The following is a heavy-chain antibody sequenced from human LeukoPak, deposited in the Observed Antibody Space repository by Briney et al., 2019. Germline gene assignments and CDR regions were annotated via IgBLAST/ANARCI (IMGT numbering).Heavy chain of an antibody. CDR1: GGSISSSSYY. CDR2: IYYSGST. J-gene: IGHJ4*02. CDR3: ARASGWYLDY. V-gene: IGHV4-39*07. D-gene: IGHD6-19*01. Sequence: SETLSLTCTVSGGSISSSSYYWGWFRQPPGKGLEWIGSIYYSGSTNYNPSLKSRVTISVDTSKNQFSLKLSSVTAADTAVYYCARASGWYLDYWGQGTLVTVSS.